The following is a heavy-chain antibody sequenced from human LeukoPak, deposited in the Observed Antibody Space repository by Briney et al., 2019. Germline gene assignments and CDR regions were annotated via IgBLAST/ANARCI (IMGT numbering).Heavy chain of an antibody. D-gene: IGHD3-10*01. Sequence: GRSLRLSCAASGFTFSSYAMHWVRQAPGKGLEWVAVISYDGTNKYYADSVQGRFTISRDNSKNTLYLQMNSLRTEDTAVYYCASSGRSLWSFDYWGQGTLVTVSS. J-gene: IGHJ4*02. CDR3: ASSGRSLWSFDY. V-gene: IGHV3-30-3*01. CDR1: GFTFSSYA. CDR2: ISYDGTNK.